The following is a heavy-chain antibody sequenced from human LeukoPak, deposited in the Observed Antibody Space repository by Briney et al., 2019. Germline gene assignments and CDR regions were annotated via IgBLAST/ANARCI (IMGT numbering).Heavy chain of an antibody. Sequence: PGGSLRLSCAASRFTFSSYSMNWVRQAPGKGLEWVSSISSTGSYIYYADSVKGRFTISRDNAKNSVHLQMNSLRAEDTAVYYCARDIGGRTFDYWGQGTLVTVSS. D-gene: IGHD1-26*01. CDR3: ARDIGGRTFDY. CDR1: RFTFSSYS. V-gene: IGHV3-21*01. CDR2: ISSTGSYI. J-gene: IGHJ4*02.